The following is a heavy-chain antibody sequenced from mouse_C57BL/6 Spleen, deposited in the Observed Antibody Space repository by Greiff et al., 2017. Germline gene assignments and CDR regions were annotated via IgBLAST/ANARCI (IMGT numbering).Heavy chain of an antibody. Sequence: EVKVVESGGDLVKPGGSLKLSCAASGFTFSSYGMSWVRQTPDKRLEWVATISSGGSYTYYPDSVTGRFTISRDNAKNTLYLQMSSLKSEDTAMYYCARPVATRYFDVWGTGTTVTVSS. V-gene: IGHV5-6*01. D-gene: IGHD1-1*01. CDR2: ISSGGSYT. J-gene: IGHJ1*03. CDR1: GFTFSSYG. CDR3: ARPVATRYFDV.